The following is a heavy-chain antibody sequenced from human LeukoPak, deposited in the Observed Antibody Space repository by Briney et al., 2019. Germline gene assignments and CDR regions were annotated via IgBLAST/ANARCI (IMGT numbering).Heavy chain of an antibody. CDR1: GFTFSSNA. CDR3: ANAYGY. V-gene: IGHV3-23*01. Sequence: PGGSLRLSCAASGFTFSSNAMSWVRQAPGKGLEWVSAISGSGGSTYYADPVKGQFTLPRDNSKNTLYLQMDSLRAEDTAVYYCANAYGYWGQGTLVTVSS. CDR2: ISGSGGST. D-gene: IGHD3-16*01. J-gene: IGHJ4*02.